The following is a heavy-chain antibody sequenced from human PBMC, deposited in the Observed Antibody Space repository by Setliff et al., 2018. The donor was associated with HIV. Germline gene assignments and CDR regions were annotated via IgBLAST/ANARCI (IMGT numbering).Heavy chain of an antibody. V-gene: IGHV4-4*02. CDR1: GFTSSNYW. CDR2: IYYSGSA. J-gene: IGHJ4*02. D-gene: IGHD1-1*01. CDR3: ARGRYNGDSYSGGFYYFDH. Sequence: GSLRLSCAASGFTSSNYWMSWVRQAPGKGLEWIGYIYYSGSATYNPSLKSQASISVDTSRNKFFLELTSVTAADTAVYYCARGRYNGDSYSGGFYYFDHWGQGSLVTVSS.